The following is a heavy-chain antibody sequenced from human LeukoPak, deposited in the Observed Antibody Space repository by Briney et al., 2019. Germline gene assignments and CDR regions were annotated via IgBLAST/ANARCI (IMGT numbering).Heavy chain of an antibody. D-gene: IGHD2-2*01. V-gene: IGHV3-30-3*01. CDR1: GFTFSSYA. CDR2: ISYDGSNK. CDR3: APTPLGYCSSTSCP. J-gene: IGHJ5*02. Sequence: GGSLRLSCAASGFTFSSYAMHWVRQAPGKGLEWVAVISYDGSNKYYADSVKGRFTISRDNAKNSLYLQMNSLRAEDTAVYYCAPTPLGYCSSTSCPWGQGTLVTVSS.